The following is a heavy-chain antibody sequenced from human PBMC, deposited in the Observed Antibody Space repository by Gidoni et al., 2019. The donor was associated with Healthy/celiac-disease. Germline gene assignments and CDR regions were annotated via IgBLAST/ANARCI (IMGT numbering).Heavy chain of an antibody. D-gene: IGHD5-18*01. CDR3: ASGRLGYTYGPFDY. CDR1: GFTFRRYT. J-gene: IGHJ4*02. V-gene: IGHV3-48*01. Sequence: EVQLVESGGGLVQPGGSLRLSCAACGFTFRRYTMNWVRQAPGKGLEWVSYISSSSSTIYYADSVKGRFTISRDNAKNSLYLQMNSLRAEDTAVYYCASGRLGYTYGPFDYWGQGTLVTVSS. CDR2: ISSSSSTI.